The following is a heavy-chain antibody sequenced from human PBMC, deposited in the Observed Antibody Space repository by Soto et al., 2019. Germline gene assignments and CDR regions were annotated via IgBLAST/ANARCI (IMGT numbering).Heavy chain of an antibody. CDR2: IYWDDDK. J-gene: IGHJ4*02. Sequence: QITLKESGPTLVRPPQTLTLTCTFSGFSLTSGVGVGWIRPPPGKALEWLALIYWDDDKRYSPSRQNRLTITKKTSKNQVVLTMTNVRPVDTATYFCAHIDPEIVTVGGHGGFDYWGQGTLVTVSS. D-gene: IGHD5-12*01. V-gene: IGHV2-5*02. CDR1: GFSLTSGVG. CDR3: AHIDPEIVTVGGHGGFDY.